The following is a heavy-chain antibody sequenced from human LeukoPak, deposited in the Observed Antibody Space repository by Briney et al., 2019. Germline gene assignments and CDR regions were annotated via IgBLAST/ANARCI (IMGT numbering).Heavy chain of an antibody. CDR2: ISASTTTT. CDR3: AKATDTYGYLFDQ. D-gene: IGHD5-18*01. Sequence: GGSLRLSRAASGFTFSRYEMNWVRQAPGKGLEWVSYISASTTTTYYGDSVKGRFTISRDNAKNSLHLQMSSLRDEDTAIYYCAKATDTYGYLFDQWGQGTLVTVSS. CDR1: GFTFSRYE. V-gene: IGHV3-48*03. J-gene: IGHJ4*02.